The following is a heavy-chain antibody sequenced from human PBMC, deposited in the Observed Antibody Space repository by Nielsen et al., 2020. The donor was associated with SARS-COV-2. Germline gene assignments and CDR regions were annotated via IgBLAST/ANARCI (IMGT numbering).Heavy chain of an antibody. J-gene: IGHJ5*02. CDR3: ARTSSTSCCNWFDP. D-gene: IGHD2-2*01. V-gene: IGHV4-30-4*01. Sequence: SETLSLTCTVSGGSISSGGYYWSWIRQPPGKGLEWIGYIYYSGSTNYNPSLKSRVTTSVDTSKNQFSLKLSSVTAADTAVYYCARTSSTSCCNWFDPWGQGTLVTVSS. CDR1: GGSISSGGYY. CDR2: IYYSGST.